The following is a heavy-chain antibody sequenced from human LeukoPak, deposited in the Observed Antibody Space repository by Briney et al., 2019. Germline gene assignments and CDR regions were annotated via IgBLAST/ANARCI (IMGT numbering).Heavy chain of an antibody. D-gene: IGHD2-21*02. J-gene: IGHJ3*02. V-gene: IGHV7-4-1*02. CDR1: GYTFTSYY. CDR3: ARDLVVVTANRPDAFDI. CDR2: INTNTGNP. Sequence: ASVKVSCKASGYTFTSYYMHWVRQAPGQGLEGMGWINTNTGNPTYAQGFTGRFVFSLDTSVSTAYLQINSLKAEDSAVYYCARDLVVVTANRPDAFDIWGQGTMVTVSS.